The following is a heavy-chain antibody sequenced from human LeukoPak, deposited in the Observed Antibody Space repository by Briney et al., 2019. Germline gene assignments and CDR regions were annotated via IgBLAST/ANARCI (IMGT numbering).Heavy chain of an antibody. CDR2: IWYDGSNK. D-gene: IGHD1-26*01. J-gene: IGHJ6*02. V-gene: IGHV3-33*06. CDR3: AKEEVGFTYYYYGMDV. Sequence: PGGSLRLSCAASGFTFSSYGMHWVRQAPGKGLEWVAVIWYDGSNKYYADSVKGRFTISRDNSKNTLYLQMNSLRAEDTAVYYCAKEEVGFTYYYYGMDVWGQGTTVTVSS. CDR1: GFTFSSYG.